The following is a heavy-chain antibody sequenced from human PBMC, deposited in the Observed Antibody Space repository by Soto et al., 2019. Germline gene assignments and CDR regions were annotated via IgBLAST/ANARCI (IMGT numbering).Heavy chain of an antibody. V-gene: IGHV3-23*01. CDR3: AHPRGYGVFDAYGF. CDR1: GFTFDTYA. Sequence: GGSLRLSCAASGFTFDTYAMSWVRQAPGKGLEWVSAISGSGSDTYHADSVKGRFTISRDNSISTLYLQMNSLRTEDTAVYYCAHPRGYGVFDAYGFWGQGAIVTVSS. D-gene: IGHD4-17*01. CDR2: ISGSGSDT. J-gene: IGHJ3*01.